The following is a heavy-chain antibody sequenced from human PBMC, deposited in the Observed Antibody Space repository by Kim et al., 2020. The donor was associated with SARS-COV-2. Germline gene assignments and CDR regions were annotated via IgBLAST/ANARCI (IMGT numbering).Heavy chain of an antibody. V-gene: IGHV3-33*01. CDR3: ARELMSKFGPIAEYYYYGMDV. J-gene: IGHJ6*02. D-gene: IGHD3-16*01. Sequence: GGSLRLSCAASGFTFSSYGMHWVRQAPGKGLEWVAVIWYDGSNKYYADSVKGRFTISRDNSKNTLYLQMNSLRAEDTAVYYCARELMSKFGPIAEYYYYGMDVWGQGTTVTVAS. CDR2: IWYDGSNK. CDR1: GFTFSSYG.